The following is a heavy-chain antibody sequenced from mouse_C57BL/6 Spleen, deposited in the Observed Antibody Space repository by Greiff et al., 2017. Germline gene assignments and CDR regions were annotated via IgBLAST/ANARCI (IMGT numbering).Heavy chain of an antibody. Sequence: EVQLQQSGPELVKPGASVKISCKASGYTFTDYYMNWVKQSHGKSLEWIGDINPNNGGTSYNQKFKGKATLTVDKSSSTAYMELRSLTSEDSAVYYCARSLITPYYAMDYWGQGTSVTVSS. V-gene: IGHV1-26*01. J-gene: IGHJ4*01. CDR1: GYTFTDYY. CDR3: ARSLITPYYAMDY. CDR2: INPNNGGT. D-gene: IGHD1-1*01.